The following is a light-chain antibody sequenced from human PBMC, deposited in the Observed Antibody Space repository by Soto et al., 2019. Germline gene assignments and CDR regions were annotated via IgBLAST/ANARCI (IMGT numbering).Light chain of an antibody. CDR2: AAS. Sequence: DIQMTQSPSSLSASVGDRVTITCRASQDIRNDFCWYQYKPGKAPKRLIYAASSLQSGVPSRFSGSGSGTELTLTISSLQPEDFATYYCLQHHSYPHTFGQGTKLEIQ. J-gene: IGKJ2*01. CDR1: QDIRND. V-gene: IGKV1-17*01. CDR3: LQHHSYPHT.